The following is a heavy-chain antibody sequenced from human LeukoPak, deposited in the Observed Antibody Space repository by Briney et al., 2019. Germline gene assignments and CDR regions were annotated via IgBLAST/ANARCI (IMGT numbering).Heavy chain of an antibody. D-gene: IGHD1-26*01. CDR2: ISGSGGNT. Sequence: GGSLRLSFAASGFTSSSYAMSWVRQAPGKGLEWVSAISGSGGNTYYADSVKGRFTISRDNSKNTLYLQMNSLRAEDSAAYYCAKLRSGTTGNVEIWGQGTMVTVSS. J-gene: IGHJ3*02. V-gene: IGHV3-23*01. CDR1: GFTSSSYA. CDR3: AKLRSGTTGNVEI.